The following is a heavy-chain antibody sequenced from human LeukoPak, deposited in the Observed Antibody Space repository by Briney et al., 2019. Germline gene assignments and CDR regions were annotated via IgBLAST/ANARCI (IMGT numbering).Heavy chain of an antibody. CDR1: GLTFSDYS. D-gene: IGHD6-13*01. CDR2: ISAGGGST. Sequence: PGGSLRLSCAASGLTFSDYSMTWVRQAPGKGLFWVSGISAGGGSTYYADSVKGRFSISRDNSRNTLYLQMNSLRAGDTAVYYCAKDAAGPEYWGQGTLVTVSS. V-gene: IGHV3-23*01. J-gene: IGHJ4*02. CDR3: AKDAAGPEY.